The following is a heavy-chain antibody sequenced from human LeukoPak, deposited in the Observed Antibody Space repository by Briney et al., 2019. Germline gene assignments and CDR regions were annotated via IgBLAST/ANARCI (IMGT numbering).Heavy chain of an antibody. V-gene: IGHV3-7*01. Sequence: GGSLRLSCAASGLTFSSYWLSSVRQPPGKGLEWVANIKQDGSEKYYVDSVKRRFTITRDNAKNSLYLQMNSLRAEDTAVYYCARERRSGWESYFDYWGPGTLVTVSS. CDR2: IKQDGSEK. D-gene: IGHD6-19*01. CDR1: GLTFSSYW. CDR3: ARERRSGWESYFDY. J-gene: IGHJ4*02.